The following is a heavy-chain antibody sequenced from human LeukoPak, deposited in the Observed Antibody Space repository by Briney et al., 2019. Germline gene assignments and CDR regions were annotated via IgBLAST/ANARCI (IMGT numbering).Heavy chain of an antibody. V-gene: IGHV4-59*01. J-gene: IGHJ3*02. D-gene: IGHD2-21*02. CDR1: GGSISSYY. CDR2: IYYSGST. CDR3: ARAVYCGGDCYFPLDI. Sequence: SETLSLTCTVSGGSISSYYWSWIRQPPGKGLEWIGYIYYSGSTNYNPSLKSRVTISVDTSKNQFSLKLSSVTAADTAVYYCARAVYCGGDCYFPLDIWGQGTMVTVSS.